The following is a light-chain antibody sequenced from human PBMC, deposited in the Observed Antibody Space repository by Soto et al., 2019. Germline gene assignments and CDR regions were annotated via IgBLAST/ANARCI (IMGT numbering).Light chain of an antibody. V-gene: IGKV1-5*03. CDR1: QTISSW. J-gene: IGKJ3*01. CDR2: KAS. CDR3: QQNNFY. Sequence: DIQMTQSPSTLSGSVGDRVTITCRASQTISSWLAWYQQKPGKAPKLLIYKASTLKSGVPSRFSGSGSGTEFTLTIDSLQPDDFATYYCQQNNFYFGRGTKVD.